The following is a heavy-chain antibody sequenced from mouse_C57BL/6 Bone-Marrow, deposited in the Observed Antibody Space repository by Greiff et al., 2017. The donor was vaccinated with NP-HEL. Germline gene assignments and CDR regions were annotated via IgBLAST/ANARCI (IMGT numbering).Heavy chain of an antibody. D-gene: IGHD1-1*01. CDR3: TTGGYYGR. V-gene: IGHV14-1*01. CDR1: GYTFTSYY. Sequence: VHVKQPGTELVKPGASVKLSCKASGYTFTSYYMHWVKQRPEQGLEWIGRIDPEDGDTEYAPKFQGKATMTADTSSNTAYLQLSSLTSEDTAVYYCTTGGYYGRRGQGTTLTVSS. CDR2: IDPEDGDT. J-gene: IGHJ2*01.